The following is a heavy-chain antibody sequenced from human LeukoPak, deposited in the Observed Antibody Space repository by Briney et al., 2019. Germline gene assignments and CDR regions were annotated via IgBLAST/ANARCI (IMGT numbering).Heavy chain of an antibody. Sequence: PSETLSLTCTVSGGSFSGYYLSWIRQPPGKGLEWIGYIYYSGSTNYNPSLKSRVNISVDTSKNQFSLKLSSVTAADTAVYYCARGGRGFDYWGRGTLVSVSS. J-gene: IGHJ4*02. CDR1: GGSFSGYY. CDR3: ARGGRGFDY. V-gene: IGHV4-59*01. CDR2: IYYSGST. D-gene: IGHD2-15*01.